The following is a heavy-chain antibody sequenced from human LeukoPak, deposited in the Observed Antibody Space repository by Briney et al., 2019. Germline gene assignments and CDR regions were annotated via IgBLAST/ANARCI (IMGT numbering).Heavy chain of an antibody. Sequence: PSETLSLTCIVSGGSMTGYYWAWIRQPPGKRLEWIGYVHSSGGTKYNPSLKSRVTVSIDLSKNQFSLNLRSVTAADTAVYYCAKLANCGDDCYDRPHWFDPWGQGRLVTVSS. V-gene: IGHV4-59*08. CDR3: AKLANCGDDCYDRPHWFDP. J-gene: IGHJ5*02. D-gene: IGHD2-21*02. CDR2: VHSSGGT. CDR1: GGSMTGYY.